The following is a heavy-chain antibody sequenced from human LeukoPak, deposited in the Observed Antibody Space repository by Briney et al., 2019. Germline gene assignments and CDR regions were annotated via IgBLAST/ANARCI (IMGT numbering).Heavy chain of an antibody. CDR1: GFTFSSYE. Sequence: GGSLRLSCAASGFTFSSYEMNWVRQAPGKGLEWVSYISSSGSTIYYADSVKGRFTISRDNAKNSLYLQMNSLRAEDTAVYYCARHGTPITPNAFDIWGQGTMVTVSS. J-gene: IGHJ3*02. CDR2: ISSSGSTI. D-gene: IGHD5-24*01. CDR3: ARHGTPITPNAFDI. V-gene: IGHV3-48*03.